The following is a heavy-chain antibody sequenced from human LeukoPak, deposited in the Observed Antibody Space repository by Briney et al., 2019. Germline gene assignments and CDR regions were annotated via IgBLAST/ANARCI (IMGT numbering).Heavy chain of an antibody. CDR3: ARDCSSSSSSYLDY. J-gene: IGHJ4*02. CDR1: GGSISSSSYY. CDR2: IYYSGST. Sequence: PSETLSLTCTVSGGSISSSSYYWGWIRQPPGKGLEWIGSIYYSGSTYYNPSLKSRVTISVDTSKNQFSLKLSSVTAADTAVYYCARDCSSSSSSYLDYWGQGTLVTVSS. V-gene: IGHV4-39*07. D-gene: IGHD6-6*01.